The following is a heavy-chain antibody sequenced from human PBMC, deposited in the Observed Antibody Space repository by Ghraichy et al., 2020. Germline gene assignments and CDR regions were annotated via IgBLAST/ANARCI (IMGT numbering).Heavy chain of an antibody. CDR3: ARTPTARPGIRDDWYFDL. Sequence: GESLNISCAASGFTFDDYAMSWVRQAPGKGLEWVSGIDWNGGSTAYAESVKGRFTISRDNAKNSLYVQMNSLRAEDTALYHCARTPTARPGIRDDWYFDLWGRGTLVTVSS. CDR2: IDWNGGST. V-gene: IGHV3-20*01. J-gene: IGHJ2*01. D-gene: IGHD3-10*01. CDR1: GFTFDDYA.